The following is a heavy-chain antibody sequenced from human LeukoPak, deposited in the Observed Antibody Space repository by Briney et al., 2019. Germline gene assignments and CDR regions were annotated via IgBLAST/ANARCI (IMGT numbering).Heavy chain of an antibody. J-gene: IGHJ4*02. D-gene: IGHD1-26*01. V-gene: IGHV1-69*01. CDR2: IIPIFGTA. Sequence: ASVKVSCKASGGTFSSYAISWVRQAPGQGLEWMGGIIPIFGTANYAQKFQGRVTITADESTSTAYMKLSSLRSEDTAVYYCARGELKSGLFDYWGQGTLVTVSS. CDR1: GGTFSSYA. CDR3: ARGELKSGLFDY.